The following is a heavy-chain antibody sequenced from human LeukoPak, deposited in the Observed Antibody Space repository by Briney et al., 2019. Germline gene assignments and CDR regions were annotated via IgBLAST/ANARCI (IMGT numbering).Heavy chain of an antibody. Sequence: GGSLRLSCAGSGFTFSSYAMSWVRQAPGKGLEWVSAISGSGGSTYYADSVKGRFTISRDNSKNTLYLQMNSLRAEDTAVYYCAKDLYYDSSGTPTFGYWGQGTLVTVSS. CDR1: GFTFSSYA. CDR2: ISGSGGST. J-gene: IGHJ4*02. V-gene: IGHV3-23*01. D-gene: IGHD3-22*01. CDR3: AKDLYYDSSGTPTFGY.